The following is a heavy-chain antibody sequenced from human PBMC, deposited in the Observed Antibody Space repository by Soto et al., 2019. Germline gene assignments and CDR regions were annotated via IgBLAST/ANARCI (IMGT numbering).Heavy chain of an antibody. CDR2: TYFRGSA. CDR1: GVSITSHY. J-gene: IGHJ5*02. V-gene: IGHV4-59*11. Sequence: NPSETLSLTCDVSGVSITSHYWNWIRQSPGMGLEWIGSTYFRGSASYNPSLKSRVTISLDTSKDQLSLTLSAVTAADSAVYYCARDLRSRGWFDPWGPGILGTAS. CDR3: ARDLRSRGWFDP.